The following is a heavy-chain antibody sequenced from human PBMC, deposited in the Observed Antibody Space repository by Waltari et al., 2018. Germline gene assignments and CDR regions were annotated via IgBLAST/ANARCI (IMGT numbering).Heavy chain of an antibody. CDR3: AREQQLAYYYYGMDV. CDR2: INAGKGKQ. CDR1: GYTFTSYA. Sequence: QVQLVQSGAEVKKPGASVKVSCKASGYTFTSYAMHWVRQAPGQRLEWMGWINAGKGKQKNSQKFQGRVTITRDTSASTAYMELSSLRSEDTAVYYCAREQQLAYYYYGMDVWGQGTTVTVSS. J-gene: IGHJ6*02. D-gene: IGHD6-13*01. V-gene: IGHV1-3*01.